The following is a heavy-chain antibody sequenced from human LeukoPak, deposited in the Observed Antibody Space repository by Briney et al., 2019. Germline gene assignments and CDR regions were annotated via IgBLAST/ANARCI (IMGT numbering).Heavy chain of an antibody. CDR1: GFTVSSNY. V-gene: IGHV3-66*01. D-gene: IGHD5-24*01. Sequence: GGSLRLSCAASGFTVSSNYLSWVRQAPGKGLEWVSVIYTDGTTYYADSVKGRFTISRDNSKNTLYLQINSLRAEDTAVYYCARGASRDGSGYWGQGTLVTVSS. J-gene: IGHJ4*02. CDR3: ARGASRDGSGY. CDR2: IYTDGTT.